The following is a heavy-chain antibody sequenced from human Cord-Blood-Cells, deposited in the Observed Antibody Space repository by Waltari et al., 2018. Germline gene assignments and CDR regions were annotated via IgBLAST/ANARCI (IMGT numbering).Heavy chain of an antibody. V-gene: IGHV4-34*01. CDR2: INHSGST. D-gene: IGHD6-6*01. CDR3: ARGSRIIAARVDFQH. J-gene: IGHJ1*01. CDR1: GGSFRGNS. Sequence: QAQLQQWRAGLLKPSETLSLTCAVYGGSFRGNSWSLHRQPPGKGLEWIGEINHSGSTNYNPSLKSRVTISVDTSKNQFSLKLSSVTAADTAVYYCARGSRIIAARVDFQHWGQGTLVTVSS.